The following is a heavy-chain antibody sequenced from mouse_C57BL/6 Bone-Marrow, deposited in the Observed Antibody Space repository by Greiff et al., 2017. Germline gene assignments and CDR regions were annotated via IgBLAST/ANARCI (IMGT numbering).Heavy chain of an antibody. CDR1: GFSLTSYG. CDR2: IWRGGST. CDR3: AKGPYYYGSSLAY. V-gene: IGHV2-5*01. D-gene: IGHD1-1*01. Sequence: QVQLKESGPGLVQPSQSLSITCTVSGFSLTSYGVHWVRQSPGKGLEWLGVIWRGGSTDYNAAFMSRLSITKDNSKRQVFFKMNSLQADDTAIYXCAKGPYYYGSSLAYWRQATLVTVSA. J-gene: IGHJ3*01.